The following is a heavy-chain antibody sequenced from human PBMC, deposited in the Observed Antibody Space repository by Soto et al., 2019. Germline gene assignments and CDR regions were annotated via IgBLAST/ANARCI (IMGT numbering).Heavy chain of an antibody. D-gene: IGHD3-22*01. V-gene: IGHV3-30-3*01. J-gene: IGHJ4*02. CDR2: ISYDGSNK. CDR3: AREIVASVDY. CDR1: GFTFSSYA. Sequence: PGGSLRLSCAASGFTFSSYAMHWGRQAPAKGLEWVAVISYDGSNKYYADSVKGRFTISRDNSKNTLYLQMNSLRAEDTAVYYCAREIVASVDYWGQGTLVTVSS.